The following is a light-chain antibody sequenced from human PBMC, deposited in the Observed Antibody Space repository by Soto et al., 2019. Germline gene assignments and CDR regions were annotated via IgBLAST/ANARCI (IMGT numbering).Light chain of an antibody. Sequence: EIVLTQSPGTLSLSPGERATLSCRASQTITSNYLAWYQQKPGQAPRLLIYGASHRATGIPDRFSGGGSGTDFTLTISRREPEDFAVFFCQQYGNTPWTFGQGTTVEI. CDR1: QTITSNY. CDR2: GAS. CDR3: QQYGNTPWT. J-gene: IGKJ1*01. V-gene: IGKV3-20*01.